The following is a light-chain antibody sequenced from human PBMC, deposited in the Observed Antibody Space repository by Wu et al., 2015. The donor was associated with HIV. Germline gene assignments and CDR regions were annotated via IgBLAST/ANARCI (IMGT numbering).Light chain of an antibody. J-gene: IGKJ2*01. CDR3: QQYYSFNT. Sequence: DIQMTQSPSTLSASVGDRVTITCRASQSISSWLAWYQQKPGKAPKFLIYKTSNLESGVPSRFSGSGSGTEFTLTISSLQPDDFATYYCQQYYSFNTFGQGTKLEIK. V-gene: IGKV1-5*03. CDR2: KTS. CDR1: QSISSW.